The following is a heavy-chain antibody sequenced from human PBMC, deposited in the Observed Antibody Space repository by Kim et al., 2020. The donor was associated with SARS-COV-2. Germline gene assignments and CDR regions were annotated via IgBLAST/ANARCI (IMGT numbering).Heavy chain of an antibody. CDR2: INHSGST. CDR1: GGSFSGYY. V-gene: IGHV4-34*01. D-gene: IGHD2-2*01. Sequence: SETLSLTCAVYGGSFSGYYWSWIRQPPGKGLEWIGEINHSGSTNYNPSLKSRVTISVDTSKNQFSLNLSSVTAADTAVYYCARAANVVVPAVLGLGLYYDDYKDVWGKGTTVTVSS. CDR3: ARAANVVVPAVLGLGLYYDDYKDV. J-gene: IGHJ6*03.